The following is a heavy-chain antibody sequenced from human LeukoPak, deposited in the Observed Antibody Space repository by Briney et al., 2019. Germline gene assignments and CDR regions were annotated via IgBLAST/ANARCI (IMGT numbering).Heavy chain of an antibody. CDR3: ARGWQGGSFDY. CDR2: IGTAVDT. Sequence: PGGSLRLSSAASGFTFSSYGMHWVRQATGKGLEWVSAIGTAVDTYYPGSVKGRFTISRENAKNSLYLQMNSLRAGDTAVYYCARGWQGGSFDYWGQGTLVTVSS. J-gene: IGHJ4*02. CDR1: GFTFSSYG. D-gene: IGHD2-15*01. V-gene: IGHV3-13*01.